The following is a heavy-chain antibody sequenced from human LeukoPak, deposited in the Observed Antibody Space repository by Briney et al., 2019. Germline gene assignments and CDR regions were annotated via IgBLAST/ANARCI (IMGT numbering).Heavy chain of an antibody. CDR3: AKCPQARPYFFDY. CDR1: GFTFSSYA. CDR2: ISGSGGST. Sequence: GGSLRLSCAASGFTFSSYAMSWVRKAPGKGLECVSAISGSGGSTYYADSVKGRFTISRDNSKNTLYLQMNSLRAEDTAVYYCAKCPQARPYFFDYWGQGTLVTVSS. V-gene: IGHV3-23*01. J-gene: IGHJ4*02.